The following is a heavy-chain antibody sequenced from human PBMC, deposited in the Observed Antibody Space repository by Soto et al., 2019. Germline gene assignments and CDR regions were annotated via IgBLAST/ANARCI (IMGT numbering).Heavy chain of an antibody. CDR3: ARSGQVGNWFDP. Sequence: GASVKVSCKASGYTFTSYAMHWVRQAPGQRLEWMGWINAGNGNTKYSQKFQGRVTITRDTSASTAYMELSSLRSEDTAVYYCARSGQVGNWFDPWGQGTLVTVSS. J-gene: IGHJ5*02. D-gene: IGHD3-3*01. V-gene: IGHV1-3*01. CDR2: INAGNGNT. CDR1: GYTFTSYA.